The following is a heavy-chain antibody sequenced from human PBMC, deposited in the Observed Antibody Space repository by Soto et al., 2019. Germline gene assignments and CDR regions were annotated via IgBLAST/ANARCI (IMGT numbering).Heavy chain of an antibody. D-gene: IGHD6-6*01. CDR1: GYSFTSYW. CDR2: IYPGDSDT. J-gene: IGHJ6*02. V-gene: IGHV5-51*01. Sequence: PGESLKISCKGSGYSFTSYWIGWVRQMPGKVLEWMGIIYPGDSDTRYSPSFQGQVTISADKSISTAYLQWSSLKASDTAMYYCARHGSIAARHLPLYSYYGMDVWGQGXTLTVSS. CDR3: ARHGSIAARHLPLYSYYGMDV.